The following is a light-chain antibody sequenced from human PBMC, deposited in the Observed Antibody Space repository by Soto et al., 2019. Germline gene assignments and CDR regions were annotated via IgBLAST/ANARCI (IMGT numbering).Light chain of an antibody. CDR1: QSISNY. J-gene: IGKJ1*01. CDR3: QQSYSNPKT. CDR2: AAS. V-gene: IGKV1-39*01. Sequence: DIQMTQSPSSLSASVGDRVTITCRASQSISNYLNWYQQKPGEAPHLLIYAASTLQSGVPSRFSGSGSATDFTLTISTLQPEDFTTYYCQQSYSNPKTFGQGTKVDIK.